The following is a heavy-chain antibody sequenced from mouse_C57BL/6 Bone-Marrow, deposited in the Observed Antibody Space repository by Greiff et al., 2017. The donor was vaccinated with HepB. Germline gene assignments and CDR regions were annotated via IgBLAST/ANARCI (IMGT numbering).Heavy chain of an antibody. CDR1: GYSFTGYY. D-gene: IGHD3-2*02. Sequence: EVKLMESGPELVKPGASVKISCKASGYSFTGYYMNWVKQSPEKSLEWIGEINPSTGGTTYNQKFKAKATLTVDKSSSTAYMQLKSLTSEDSAVYYCALRDWSSGGYWGQGTTLTVSS. J-gene: IGHJ2*01. CDR3: ALRDWSSGGY. V-gene: IGHV1-42*01. CDR2: INPSTGGT.